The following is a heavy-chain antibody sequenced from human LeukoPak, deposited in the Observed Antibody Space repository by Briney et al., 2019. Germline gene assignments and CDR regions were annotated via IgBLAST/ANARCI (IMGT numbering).Heavy chain of an antibody. V-gene: IGHV1-24*01. J-gene: IGHJ6*02. Sequence: ASVKVSCKVSGYTLTELSMHWVRQAPGKGLEWMGGFDPEDGETIYAQKFQGRVTITADESTSTAYMELSSLRSEDTAVYYCASGKVSSGYYADYYYYGMDVWGQGTTVTVSS. CDR2: FDPEDGET. D-gene: IGHD3-22*01. CDR3: ASGKVSSGYYADYYYYGMDV. CDR1: GYTLTELS.